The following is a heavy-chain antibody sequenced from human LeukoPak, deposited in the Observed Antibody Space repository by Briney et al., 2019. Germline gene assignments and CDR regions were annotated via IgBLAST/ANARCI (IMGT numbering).Heavy chain of an antibody. CDR3: ARDGVAPGIYFDH. V-gene: IGHV3-7*05. Sequence: GGSLRLSCAASGFTFSSYSMSWVRQAPGKGLEWVANINQDGSVKHYVDSVKGRFAISRDNAKNSLYLQVNSLRAEDSAVYYCARDGVAPGIYFDHWGQGTLVTVSS. J-gene: IGHJ4*02. D-gene: IGHD2-2*01. CDR1: GFTFSSYS. CDR2: INQDGSVK.